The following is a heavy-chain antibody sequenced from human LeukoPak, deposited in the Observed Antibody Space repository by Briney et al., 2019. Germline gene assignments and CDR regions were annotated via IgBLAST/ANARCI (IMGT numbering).Heavy chain of an antibody. CDR2: ISGRGDSS. J-gene: IGHJ4*02. CDR1: GFTFSNFG. V-gene: IGHV3-23*01. D-gene: IGHD3-16*01. CDR3: ARGRNYGSGNYVFDY. Sequence: GGTLRLSCAGSGFTFSNFGMSWVRQAPGKGPEWVARISGRGDSSNYADSVKGRFTISRDNLKSTVDLQMDSLRADDTALYYCARGRNYGSGNYVFDYWGQGTLVTVSS.